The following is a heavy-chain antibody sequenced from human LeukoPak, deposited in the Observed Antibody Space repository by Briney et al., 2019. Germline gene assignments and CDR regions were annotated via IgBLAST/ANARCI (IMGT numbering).Heavy chain of an antibody. D-gene: IGHD3-3*01. CDR3: ARGRFPNWFDP. CDR2: IYPGDSDT. Sequence: GESLRISCKGSGYSFTTYWIGWVRQMPGKGLERVGIIYPGDSDTRYSPSFQGQVTISADKSISTAYLQWSSLKASDTAMYYCARGRFPNWFDPWGQGTLVTVSS. J-gene: IGHJ5*02. V-gene: IGHV5-51*01. CDR1: GYSFTTYW.